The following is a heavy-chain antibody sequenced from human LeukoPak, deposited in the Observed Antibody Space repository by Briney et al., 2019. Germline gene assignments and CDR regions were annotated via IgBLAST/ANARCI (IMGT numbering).Heavy chain of an antibody. V-gene: IGHV4-34*01. J-gene: IGHJ4*02. CDR2: INHSGST. CDR3: ARPRRDYGRSFDF. CDR1: GGSISGYY. Sequence: PSETLSLTCAVSGGSISGYYWTWIRQPPGKGLEWIGEINHSGSTNYNPSLKSRVTISVDTSRNQFFLRLSSVTAADTAMYYCARPRRDYGRSFDFWGQGNLVTVSS. D-gene: IGHD4-17*01.